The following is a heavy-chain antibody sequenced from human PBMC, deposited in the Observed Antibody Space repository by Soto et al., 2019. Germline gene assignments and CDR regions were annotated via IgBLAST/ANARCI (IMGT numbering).Heavy chain of an antibody. CDR2: IYYSGST. D-gene: IGHD4-17*01. J-gene: IGHJ4*02. CDR1: GGSISSYY. Sequence: QVQLQESGPGLVKPSETLSLTCTVSGGSISSYYWSWIRQPPGKGLEWIGYIYYSGSTNYNPSLKSRDTISVDTYKNQFSLKLSSVTAADTAVYYCARRYGGHFDYWGKGTLVTVSS. CDR3: ARRYGGHFDY. V-gene: IGHV4-59*08.